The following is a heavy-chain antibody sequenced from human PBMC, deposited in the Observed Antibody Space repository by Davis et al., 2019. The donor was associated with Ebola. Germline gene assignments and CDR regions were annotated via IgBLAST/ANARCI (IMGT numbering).Heavy chain of an antibody. CDR3: ARDQHSNYFYYGMDV. J-gene: IGHJ6*02. CDR1: GFTFSSYN. Sequence: GGSLRLSCAASGFTFSSYNMNWVRQVPGKGLEWVSYISSSSSTIYYADSVKGRFTISRDNSKNTLYLQMNSLRAEDTAVYYCARDQHSNYFYYGMDVWGQGTTVTVSS. V-gene: IGHV3-48*01. D-gene: IGHD4-11*01. CDR2: ISSSSSTI.